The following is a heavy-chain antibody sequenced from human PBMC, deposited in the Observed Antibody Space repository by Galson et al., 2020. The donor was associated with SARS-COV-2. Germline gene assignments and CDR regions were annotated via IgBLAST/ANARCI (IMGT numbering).Heavy chain of an antibody. J-gene: IGHJ4*02. Sequence: TGGSLRLSCAASGFTFSSYAMSWVRQAPGKGLEWVSAISGSGGSTYYADSVKSRFTISRDNSKNTLYLQMNSLRAEDTAVYYCARAREVVPAAILGMYCDILAGVFDYWCQGTLVTVSS. CDR1: GFTFSSYA. V-gene: IGHV3-23*01. D-gene: IGHD2-2*02. CDR3: ARAREVVPAAILGMYCDILAGVFDY. CDR2: ISGSGGST.